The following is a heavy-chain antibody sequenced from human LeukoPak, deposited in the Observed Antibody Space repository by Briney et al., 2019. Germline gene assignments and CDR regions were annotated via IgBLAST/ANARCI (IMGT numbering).Heavy chain of an antibody. D-gene: IGHD3-22*01. Sequence: SQTLSLTCAISGDSVSSNSAAWNWIRQSPSRGLEWLGRTYYRSKWYNDYAVSMKSRITINPDTSKNQFSLRLSSVTAADTAVYYCARLGTGYDSSGYSIGWFDPWGQGTLVTVSS. CDR2: TYYRSKWYN. CDR1: GDSVSSNSAA. J-gene: IGHJ5*02. V-gene: IGHV6-1*01. CDR3: ARLGTGYDSSGYSIGWFDP.